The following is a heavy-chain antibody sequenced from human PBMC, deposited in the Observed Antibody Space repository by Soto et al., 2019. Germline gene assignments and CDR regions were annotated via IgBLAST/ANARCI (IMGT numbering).Heavy chain of an antibody. Sequence: ASVKVSCKASGYTFTSYYMHWVRQAPGQGLEWMGIINPSGGSTSYAQKFQGRVTMTRDTSTSTVYMELSSLRSEDTAVYYCARHYCDSSGYYYPTSLYYYYYYGMDVWGQGTTVTVSS. D-gene: IGHD3-22*01. V-gene: IGHV1-46*01. CDR1: GYTFTSYY. J-gene: IGHJ6*02. CDR3: ARHYCDSSGYYYPTSLYYYYYYGMDV. CDR2: INPSGGST.